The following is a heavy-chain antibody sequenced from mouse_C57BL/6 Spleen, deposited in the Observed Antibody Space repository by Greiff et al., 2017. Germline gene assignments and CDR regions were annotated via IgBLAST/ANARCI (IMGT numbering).Heavy chain of an antibody. CDR2: IYPRSGIT. V-gene: IGHV1-81*01. D-gene: IGHD1-1*01. Sequence: QVQLQQSGAELVRPGASVKLSCKASGYTFTSYGISWVKQRTGQGLEWIGEIYPRSGITYYNEKFKGKATLTADKSSSTAYMELRSLTSEDSAVYCCARGEDYDGSSPYWYFDVWHRDHGHRLL. CDR1: GYTFTSYG. CDR3: ARGEDYDGSSPYWYFDV. J-gene: IGHJ1*03.